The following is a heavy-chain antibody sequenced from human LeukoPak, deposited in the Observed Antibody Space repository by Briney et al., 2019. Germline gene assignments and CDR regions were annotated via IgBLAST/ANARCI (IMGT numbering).Heavy chain of an antibody. J-gene: IGHJ3*02. V-gene: IGHV3-11*04. CDR1: GFTFSDYY. Sequence: GGSLRLSWAASGFTFSDYYLSWIRQAPGEGLEWVSYISSSATTIYYADSVKGRFTISRDNAKNSLYLQMNSLRAEDTAVYYCARDSGYEAIISEDAFDIWGQGTMVTVSS. CDR3: ARDSGYEAIISEDAFDI. CDR2: ISSSATTI. D-gene: IGHD5-12*01.